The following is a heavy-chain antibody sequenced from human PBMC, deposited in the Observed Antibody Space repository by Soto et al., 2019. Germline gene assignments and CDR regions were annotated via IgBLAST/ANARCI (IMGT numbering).Heavy chain of an antibody. Sequence: EVQLLESGGGLVQPGGSLRLSCAASGFTFRSFPMTWSPRPPGRGREWVSAISGSGGSTYYADSVKGRFTISRDNSKNTLYLQMNSLRAEDTAVYYCAKARGEEDMDFDYWGQGTLVTVSS. J-gene: IGHJ4*02. V-gene: IGHV3-23*01. CDR1: GFTFRSFP. CDR3: AKARGEEDMDFDY. CDR2: ISGSGGST.